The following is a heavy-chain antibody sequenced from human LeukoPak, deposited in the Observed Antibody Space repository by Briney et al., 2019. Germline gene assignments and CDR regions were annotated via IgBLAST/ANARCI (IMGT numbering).Heavy chain of an antibody. D-gene: IGHD5-12*01. CDR2: ISSSGSTI. V-gene: IGHV3-11*04. Sequence: GGPLRLPCAASGFTFSDYYMSWIREAPGKGREWVSYISSSGSTIYYADSVKGRFTISRDNAKNSLYLQMNSLRAEDTAVYYCARTATGNSPADYWGQGTLVTVSS. CDR3: ARTATGNSPADY. J-gene: IGHJ4*02. CDR1: GFTFSDYY.